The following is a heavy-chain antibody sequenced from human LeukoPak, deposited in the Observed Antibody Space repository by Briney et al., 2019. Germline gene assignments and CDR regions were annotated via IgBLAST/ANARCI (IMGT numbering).Heavy chain of an antibody. D-gene: IGHD2-2*01. CDR2: INHSGST. V-gene: IGHV4-34*01. J-gene: IGHJ4*02. CDR3: ARGLSRTPPGGY. Sequence: SETLSLTCAVYRGSFSGYYWSWIRQPPGKGLEWIGEINHSGSTNYNLSLKSRVTISVDTSKNQFSLKLSSVTAADTAVYYCARGLSRTPPGGYWGQGTLVTVSS. CDR1: RGSFSGYY.